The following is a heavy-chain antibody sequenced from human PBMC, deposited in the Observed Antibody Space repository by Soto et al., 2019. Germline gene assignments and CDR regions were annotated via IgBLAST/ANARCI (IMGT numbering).Heavy chain of an antibody. Sequence: SETLSLTCAVSGGSISSGDYYWSWIRQPPGKGLEWIGYIYYSGSTYYNPSLKSRVTISVDTSKNQFSLKLSSVTAADTAVYYCARTRITMVRGGSDYYYGMDVWGQGTTVTVSS. CDR2: IYYSGST. CDR1: GGSISSGDYY. CDR3: ARTRITMVRGGSDYYYGMDV. V-gene: IGHV4-31*11. J-gene: IGHJ6*02. D-gene: IGHD3-10*01.